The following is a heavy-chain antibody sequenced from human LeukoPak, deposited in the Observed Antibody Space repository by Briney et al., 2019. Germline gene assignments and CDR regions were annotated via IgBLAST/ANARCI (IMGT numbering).Heavy chain of an antibody. J-gene: IGHJ4*02. CDR2: IYYSGST. Sequence: SETLSLTCAVSGGSISSYYWSWIRQPPGKGLEWIGYIYYSGSTNYNPSLKSRVTISVDTSKNQFSLKLSSVTAADTAVYYCARGEMATVNFDYRGQGTLVTVSS. CDR1: GGSISSYY. V-gene: IGHV4-59*01. CDR3: ARGEMATVNFDY. D-gene: IGHD5-24*01.